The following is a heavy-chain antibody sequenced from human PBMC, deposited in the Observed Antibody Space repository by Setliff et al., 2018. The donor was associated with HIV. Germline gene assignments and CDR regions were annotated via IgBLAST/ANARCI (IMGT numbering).Heavy chain of an antibody. J-gene: IGHJ4*02. Sequence: PGGSLRLSCAASGFTFSNYWMSWVRQAPGEGPEWVANVKQDGDETYYVASVKGRFTISRDNAKDSLYLQMNSLRVDDTAVYYCARLGSDSSSWALAFWGQGTLVTVSS. CDR3: ARLGSDSSSWALAF. CDR2: VKQDGDET. V-gene: IGHV3-7*01. D-gene: IGHD6-13*01. CDR1: GFTFSNYW.